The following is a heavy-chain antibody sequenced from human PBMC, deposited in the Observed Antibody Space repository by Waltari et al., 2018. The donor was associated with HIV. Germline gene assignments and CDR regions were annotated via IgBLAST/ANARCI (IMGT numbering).Heavy chain of an antibody. V-gene: IGHV1-46*01. J-gene: IGHJ3*01. D-gene: IGHD4-17*01. CDR2: VNPSGGTA. CDR3: LVVSSVTTGQPPPKENFDV. Sequence: QFLLAQSGGEVKKPGASVKLSCKASQYLFSTSSFHWVRQAPGQGLKWRGSVNPSGGTATFPHNCQDRVTLTTDTSTNTVFIEVSSLRSDDRAIFIGLVVSSVTTGQPPPKENFDVWGQGTVVAVSS. CDR1: QYLFSTSS.